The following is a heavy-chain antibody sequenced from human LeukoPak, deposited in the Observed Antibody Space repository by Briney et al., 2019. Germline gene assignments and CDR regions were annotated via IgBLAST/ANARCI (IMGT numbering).Heavy chain of an antibody. CDR1: GGSISSYY. J-gene: IGHJ6*02. V-gene: IGHV4-59*01. CDR3: ARGVRPGTTGTMNGMDV. D-gene: IGHD1-1*01. Sequence: SETLSLTCTVSGGSISSYYWSWIRQPPGKGLEWIGYIYYSGSTNYNPSLKSRVTISVDTSKNRFSLKLSSVTAADTAVYYCARGVRPGTTGTMNGMDVWGQGTTVTVSS. CDR2: IYYSGST.